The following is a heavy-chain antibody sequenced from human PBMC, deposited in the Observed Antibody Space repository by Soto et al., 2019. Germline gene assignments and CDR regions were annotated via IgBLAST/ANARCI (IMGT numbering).Heavy chain of an antibody. D-gene: IGHD1-26*01. V-gene: IGHV3-23*04. CDR1: GFTFSNYA. CDR2: ISGSGGST. J-gene: IGHJ3*02. Sequence: EVQLVESGGGLVQPGRSLRLSCATSGFTFSNYAMSWVRQAPGKGLEWVSAISGSGGSTYHADSVKGRFTISRDNSKNTLFLQMNSLRAEDTAVYYCAKDSPYSASYKEDAFDIWGQGTMVTVSS. CDR3: AKDSPYSASYKEDAFDI.